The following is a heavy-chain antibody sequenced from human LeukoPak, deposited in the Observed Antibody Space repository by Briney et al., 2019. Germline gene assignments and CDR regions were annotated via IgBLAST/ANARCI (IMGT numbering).Heavy chain of an antibody. V-gene: IGHV1-2*04. Sequence: ASVKVSCKASGYTFTGYYMHWVRQAPGQGLEWMGRINPNSGGTNYAQKFQGWVTMTRDTSISTAYMELSRLRSDDTAVYYCARYDGSGSYFDYYYYMDVWGKGTTVTVSS. D-gene: IGHD3-10*01. CDR1: GYTFTGYY. J-gene: IGHJ6*03. CDR3: ARYDGSGSYFDYYYYMDV. CDR2: INPNSGGT.